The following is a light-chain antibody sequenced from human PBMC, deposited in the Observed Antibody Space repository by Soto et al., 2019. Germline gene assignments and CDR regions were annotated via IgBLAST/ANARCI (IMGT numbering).Light chain of an antibody. Sequence: QSVLTQPPSVSAAPGQEVTISCSGSSSNVGHNSVSWYQQLPGTAPKLLIYDNNERPSGIPARFSGSKSGTSATLGITGIQTGEEADYYCGAWDDRLTVYVFGSGTKVTVL. V-gene: IGLV1-51*01. CDR3: GAWDDRLTVYV. CDR1: SSNVGHNS. CDR2: DNN. J-gene: IGLJ1*01.